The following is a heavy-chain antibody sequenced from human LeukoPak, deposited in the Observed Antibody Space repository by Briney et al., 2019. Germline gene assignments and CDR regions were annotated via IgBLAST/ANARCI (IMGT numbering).Heavy chain of an antibody. CDR1: GFTFSSYG. Sequence: GSLRLSCAASGFTFSSYGMHWVRQAPGKGLEWVAFIRYDGSNKYYADSVKGRFTISRDNSKNTLYLQMNSLRAEDKAVYYCAKTLSSYGCSDCWGQGTLVTVSS. J-gene: IGHJ4*02. CDR3: AKTLSSYGCSDC. V-gene: IGHV3-30*02. D-gene: IGHD4-17*01. CDR2: IRYDGSNK.